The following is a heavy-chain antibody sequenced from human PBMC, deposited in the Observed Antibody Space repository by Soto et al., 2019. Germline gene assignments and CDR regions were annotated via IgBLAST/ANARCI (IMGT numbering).Heavy chain of an antibody. CDR1: GCVFGNYA. CDR3: STSLCYYCTAAVCYPIWFDP. V-gene: IGHV3-49*03. CDR2: VRSKAYGGTT. J-gene: IGHJ5*02. Sequence: GGSLRLSCSGSGCVFGNYAMNWFRQAPGKGREWVGFVRSKAYGGTTEYAASVKDRFTISRDDSKSIAYLQMSSLKIEDTGIYFCSTSLCYYCTAAVCYPIWFDPWGQGTPVTVSS. D-gene: IGHD2-8*02.